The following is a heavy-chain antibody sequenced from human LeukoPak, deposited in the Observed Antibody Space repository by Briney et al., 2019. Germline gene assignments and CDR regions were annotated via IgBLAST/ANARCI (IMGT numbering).Heavy chain of an antibody. D-gene: IGHD7-27*01. CDR3: ATCPWGSSYFDY. CDR1: GGSFSGYY. CDR2: INHSGST. V-gene: IGHV4-34*01. Sequence: PSETLSLTCAVYGGSFSGYYWSWIRQPPGKGLEWIGEINHSGSTNYNPSLKSRVTISVDTSKNQFSLKLSSVTAADTAVYYCATCPWGSSYFDYWGQGTLVTVSS. J-gene: IGHJ4*02.